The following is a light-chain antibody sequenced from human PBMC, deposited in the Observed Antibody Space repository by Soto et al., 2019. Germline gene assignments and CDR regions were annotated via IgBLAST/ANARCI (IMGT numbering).Light chain of an antibody. V-gene: IGKV1-39*01. Sequence: DIKRTQSPSSMSESVGDRVTITCWSSQSISSYLNWYQQKPGKAPKLLIFTASTLQSGVPSRFSGSGSGTDFTPTISSLQPQDFATYYCQQSYSSSPITFGPGTRLEIK. CDR1: QSISSY. CDR2: TAS. J-gene: IGKJ5*01. CDR3: QQSYSSSPIT.